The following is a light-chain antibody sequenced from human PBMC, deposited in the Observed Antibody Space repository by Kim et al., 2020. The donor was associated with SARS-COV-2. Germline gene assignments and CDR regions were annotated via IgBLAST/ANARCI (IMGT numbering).Light chain of an antibody. Sequence: LSPAERATLSCRASQSISLNYLAWYQQQPGQAPRLLISGASSRATGIPDRFSGSGSGTDFTLTISRLEPEDFAVYYCQYYDSSPLFGPGTKVDIK. CDR1: QSISLNY. CDR2: GAS. V-gene: IGKV3-20*01. CDR3: QYYDSSPL. J-gene: IGKJ3*01.